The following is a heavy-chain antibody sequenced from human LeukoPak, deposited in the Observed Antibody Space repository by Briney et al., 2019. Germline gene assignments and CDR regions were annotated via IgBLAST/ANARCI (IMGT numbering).Heavy chain of an antibody. J-gene: IGHJ4*02. CDR1: GYTFTSFG. CDR2: IGAYNGDT. Sequence: GASVKVSCKPSGYTFTSFGISWVRQAPGQGLEWMGWIGAYNGDTNYAQKFQGRVTMTTDTSTSTGYMELRSLRSDDTAVYYCTRDHCRGDNCPSFDYWGQGTLVTVSS. V-gene: IGHV1-18*04. CDR3: TRDHCRGDNCPSFDY. D-gene: IGHD2-15*01.